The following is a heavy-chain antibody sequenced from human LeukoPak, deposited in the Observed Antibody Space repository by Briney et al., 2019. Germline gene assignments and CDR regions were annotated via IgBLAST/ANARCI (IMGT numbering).Heavy chain of an antibody. Sequence: ASVKVSCKASVYTFTGYCMHWVRQAPGQGHEWMGWINPNSGGTNYAQKFQGRVTMTRDTSIITAYMELSRLRADDTAVYYCARDRYYYGSGSQEWGQGTLVTVSS. D-gene: IGHD3-10*01. CDR1: VYTFTGYC. V-gene: IGHV1-2*02. CDR3: ARDRYYYGSGSQE. CDR2: INPNSGGT. J-gene: IGHJ4*02.